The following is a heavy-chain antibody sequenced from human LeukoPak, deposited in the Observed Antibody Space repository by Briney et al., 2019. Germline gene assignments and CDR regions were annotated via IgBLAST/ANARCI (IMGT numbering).Heavy chain of an antibody. J-gene: IGHJ5*02. CDR3: ARELWFVNAPGSWFDP. D-gene: IGHD3-10*01. CDR1: GDSISSGDYS. Sequence: SETLSLTCAVSGDSISSGDYSWSWIRQPSGKGLERIGYIFHSGHSFYNPSLKSRITISVGKSKNQFSLRLTSVTAADTAVYYCARELWFVNAPGSWFDPWGQGTLVTVSS. V-gene: IGHV4-30-2*01. CDR2: IFHSGHS.